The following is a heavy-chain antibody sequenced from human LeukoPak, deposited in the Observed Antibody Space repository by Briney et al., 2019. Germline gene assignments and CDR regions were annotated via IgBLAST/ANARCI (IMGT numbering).Heavy chain of an antibody. V-gene: IGHV1-2*02. CDR2: INPNSGGA. Sequence: GASVKVSCKASGYTFTGYYMRWVRQAPGQGLEWMGWINPNSGGANYAQKFQGRVTMARDTSISTAYMELSRLRSDDTAVYYCARGSGYSGYDGTFDYWGQGTLVTVSS. D-gene: IGHD5-12*01. J-gene: IGHJ4*02. CDR1: GYTFTGYY. CDR3: ARGSGYSGYDGTFDY.